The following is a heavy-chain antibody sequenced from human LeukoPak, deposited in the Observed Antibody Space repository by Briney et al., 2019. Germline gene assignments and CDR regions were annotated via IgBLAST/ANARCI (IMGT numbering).Heavy chain of an antibody. CDR1: GFTFSSYS. Sequence: GGSLRLSCAASGFTFSSYSMNWVRQAPGKGLEWVSSITSSSSYIYYADSVKGRFTISRDNAKNSLYLQMNSLRTEDTAVYYCARHVVAVGFDYWGQGTLVTVSS. CDR2: ITSSSSYI. CDR3: ARHVVAVGFDY. D-gene: IGHD3-22*01. J-gene: IGHJ4*02. V-gene: IGHV3-21*01.